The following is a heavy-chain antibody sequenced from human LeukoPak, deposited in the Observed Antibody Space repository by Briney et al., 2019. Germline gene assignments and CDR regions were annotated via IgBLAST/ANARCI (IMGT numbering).Heavy chain of an antibody. CDR3: ARLLAPNDALDI. CDR2: INHSGST. V-gene: IGHV4-34*01. D-gene: IGHD3-3*01. CDR1: GGSFSGYY. Sequence: PSETLSLTCAVYGGSFSGYYWSWIRQPPGKGLEWIGEINHSGSTNYNPSLKSRVTISVDTSKNQFSLKLSSVTAADTAVYYCARLLAPNDALDIWGQVTMVTVSS. J-gene: IGHJ3*02.